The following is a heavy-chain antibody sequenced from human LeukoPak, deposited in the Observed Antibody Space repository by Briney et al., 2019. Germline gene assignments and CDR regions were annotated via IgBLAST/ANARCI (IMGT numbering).Heavy chain of an antibody. D-gene: IGHD1-26*01. CDR1: GGSISSGGYY. V-gene: IGHV4-31*03. Sequence: SQTLSLTCTVSGGSISSGGYYWSWIRQHPGKGLEWIGYIYYSGSTYYNSSLKSRVTISVDTSKNQFSLKLSSVTAADTAVYYCARGEWAYGPNWFDPWGQGTLVTVSS. CDR2: IYYSGST. J-gene: IGHJ5*02. CDR3: ARGEWAYGPNWFDP.